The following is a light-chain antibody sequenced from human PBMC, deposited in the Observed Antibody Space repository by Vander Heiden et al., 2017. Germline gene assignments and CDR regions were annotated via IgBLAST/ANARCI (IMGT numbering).Light chain of an antibody. CDR3: QQSYSTLFT. J-gene: IGKJ3*01. V-gene: IGKV1-39*01. CDR1: QSISSY. Sequence: DMQMTQSPSYISASVGDRVTITCRASQSISSYLNWYQQKPWKAPKLLIYGASSLQRGVPSRFSGSGSGTDFTLTISSLQPEDVAIYYCQQSYSTLFTFGPGTKVDIK. CDR2: GAS.